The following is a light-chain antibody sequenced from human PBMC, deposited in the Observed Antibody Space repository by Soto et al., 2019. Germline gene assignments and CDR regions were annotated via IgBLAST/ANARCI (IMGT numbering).Light chain of an antibody. J-gene: IGLJ1*01. CDR3: NSYTSSSTLV. Sequence: QSVLTQPASVSGSPGQSITISCTGTSSDVGGYNYVSWYQQPPGKAPKLMIYDVSNRPSGVSNRFSGSKSGNTASLTISGLQAEDEADYYCNSYTSSSTLVFGTGTKVTVL. CDR2: DVS. V-gene: IGLV2-14*01. CDR1: SSDVGGYNY.